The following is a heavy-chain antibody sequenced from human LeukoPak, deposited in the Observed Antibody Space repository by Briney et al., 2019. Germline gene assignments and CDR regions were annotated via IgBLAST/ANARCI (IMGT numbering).Heavy chain of an antibody. Sequence: PSETLSLTCAVYGGSFSGYYWSWIRQPPGKGLAWIGEINHSGSTNYNPSLKSRVTISVDTSKNQFSLKLSSVTAADTAVYYCARVQAFRWSSQLPFDYWGQGTLVTVSS. CDR1: GGSFSGYY. D-gene: IGHD2-2*01. J-gene: IGHJ4*02. V-gene: IGHV4-34*01. CDR2: INHSGST. CDR3: ARVQAFRWSSQLPFDY.